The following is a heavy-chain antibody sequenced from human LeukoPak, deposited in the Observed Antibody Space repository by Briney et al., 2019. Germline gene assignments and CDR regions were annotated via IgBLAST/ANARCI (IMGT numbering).Heavy chain of an antibody. V-gene: IGHV3-15*01. J-gene: IGHJ3*02. CDR1: GFTFSSYS. CDR3: ATDPGEWEPI. Sequence: GGSLRLSCAASGFTFSSYSMNWVRQAPGKGLEWVGRIKSKTDGGTSDYAATVQGRFTISRDDSKNTLYLQMNSLKIEDTAVYYCATDPGEWEPIWGQGTMVTVSS. CDR2: IKSKTDGGTS. D-gene: IGHD1-26*01.